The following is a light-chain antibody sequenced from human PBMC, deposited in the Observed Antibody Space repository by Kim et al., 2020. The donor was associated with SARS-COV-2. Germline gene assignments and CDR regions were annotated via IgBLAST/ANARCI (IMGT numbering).Light chain of an antibody. J-gene: IGLJ3*02. CDR1: SLRSYY. CDR2: GKN. CDR3: NSRDSSGNHQV. Sequence: ALGHTVRITCQGDSLRSYYASWYQQKPGQAPVLVIYGKNNRPSGIPDRFSGSSSGNTASLTITGAQAEDEADYYCNSRDSSGNHQVFGGGTQLTVL. V-gene: IGLV3-19*01.